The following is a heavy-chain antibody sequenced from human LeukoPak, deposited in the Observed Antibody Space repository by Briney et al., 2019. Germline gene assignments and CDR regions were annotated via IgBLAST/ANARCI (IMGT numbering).Heavy chain of an antibody. D-gene: IGHD3-22*01. Sequence: ASVKVSCKASGYTFTSYSIHWVRQAPGQGLEWMGIIKPSGGGTSYAQKFQGRVTMTRDTSTSTVYMELSSLRSEDTAVYYCAREGNSGFYYFDYWGQGPLVTVSS. J-gene: IGHJ4*02. CDR3: AREGNSGFYYFDY. CDR1: GYTFTSYS. V-gene: IGHV1-46*01. CDR2: IKPSGGGT.